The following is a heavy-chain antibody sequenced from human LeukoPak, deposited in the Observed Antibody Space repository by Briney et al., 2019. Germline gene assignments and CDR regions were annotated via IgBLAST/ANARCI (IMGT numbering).Heavy chain of an antibody. CDR2: ISSSSSTI. Sequence: GGSLRLSCAASGFTFSSYWMSWVRQAPGKGLEWVSYISSSSSTIYYADSVKGRFTISRDNAKNSLYLQMNSLRAKDTAVYYCARDSSMVRGVIIYYYYYYMDVWGKGTTVTVSS. CDR3: ARDSSMVRGVIIYYYYYYMDV. V-gene: IGHV3-48*01. D-gene: IGHD3-10*01. CDR1: GFTFSSYW. J-gene: IGHJ6*03.